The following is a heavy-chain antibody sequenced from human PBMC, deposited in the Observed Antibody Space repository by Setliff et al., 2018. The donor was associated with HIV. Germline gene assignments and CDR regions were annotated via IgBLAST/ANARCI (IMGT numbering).Heavy chain of an antibody. CDR2: IHHSGSA. D-gene: IGHD3-16*01. CDR3: ASPRSLLVWYDAFDI. CDR1: GGSISTYH. Sequence: SETLSLTCSVSGGSISTYHWSWIRQPPGKGPEWIGSIHHSGSAHFNPSLKRRVAMSVDTSENQSSLTLSSVTAADTAVYYCASPRSLLVWYDAFDIWGQGTMVTVSS. V-gene: IGHV4-59*04. J-gene: IGHJ3*02.